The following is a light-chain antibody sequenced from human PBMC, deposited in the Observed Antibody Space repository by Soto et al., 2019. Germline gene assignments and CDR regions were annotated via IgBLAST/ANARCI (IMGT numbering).Light chain of an antibody. CDR3: SSYAGSSIVA. V-gene: IGLV2-23*01. J-gene: IGLJ2*01. CDR2: EGS. CDR1: SSDVENYKF. Sequence: QSALTQPASVSGSPGQSITISCTGTSSDVENYKFVSWYQQYPGKAPYLMIFEGSERPSGVSNRFSGSKSGNTASLTISGRRAEDEADYYCSSYAGSSIVAFGGGTKLTVL.